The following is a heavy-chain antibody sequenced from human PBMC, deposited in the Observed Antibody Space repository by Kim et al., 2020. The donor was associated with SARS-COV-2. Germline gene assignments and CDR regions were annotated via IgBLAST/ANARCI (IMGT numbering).Heavy chain of an antibody. D-gene: IGHD2-21*02. J-gene: IGHJ4*02. CDR2: IGGIGSSK. V-gene: IGHV3-23*01. CDR3: ARVQSDGAFDY. Sequence: GGSLRLSCAASGFTFASYGMTWVRQAPGKGLDWVSAIGGIGSSKFYADSVKGRLTISRDNSKNTLYLQMNSLRVDDTAVYFCARVQSDGAFDYWGQGTLVTVSS. CDR1: GFTFASYG.